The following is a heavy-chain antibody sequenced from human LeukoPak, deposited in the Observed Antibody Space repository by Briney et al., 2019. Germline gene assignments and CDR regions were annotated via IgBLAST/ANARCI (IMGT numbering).Heavy chain of an antibody. CDR1: GYSISSGYY. V-gene: IGHV4-38-2*01. J-gene: IGHJ6*03. CDR3: ARVGYSYGSYYYYYHMDV. CDR2: IYHSGST. Sequence: SETLSLTRAVSGYSISSGYYWGWIRQPPGKGLEWIGSIYHSGSTYYNPSLKSRVTISVDTSKNQFSLKLSSVTAADTAVYYCARVGYSYGSYYYYYHMDVWGKGTTVTVSS. D-gene: IGHD5-18*01.